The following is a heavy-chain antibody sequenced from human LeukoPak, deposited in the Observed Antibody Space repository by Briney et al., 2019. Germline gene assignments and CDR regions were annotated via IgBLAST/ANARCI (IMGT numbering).Heavy chain of an antibody. V-gene: IGHV5-51*01. CDR1: GYGFTSYW. CDR2: IYPGDSDT. Sequence: GESLKISCRGTGYGFTSYWVGWVRQLPGKGLEWMGTIYPGDSDTRYSPSFQGQVTISADRSIHTAYMQWNNLTASDTATYYCARRSAYCGLDCPLDAFDVWGQGTMVHVSP. J-gene: IGHJ3*01. D-gene: IGHD2-21*02. CDR3: ARRSAYCGLDCPLDAFDV.